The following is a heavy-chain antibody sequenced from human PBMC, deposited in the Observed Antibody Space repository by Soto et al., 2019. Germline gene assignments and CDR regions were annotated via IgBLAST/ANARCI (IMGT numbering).Heavy chain of an antibody. CDR3: ARSYCSGGSCYEDYYYSMDV. J-gene: IGHJ6*02. V-gene: IGHV1-2*04. CDR2: INPNSGGT. CDR1: GYTFTGYY. D-gene: IGHD2-15*01. Sequence: ASVKVSCKASGYTFTGYYMHWVRQAPGQGLEWMGWINPNSGGTNYAQKFQGWVTMTRDTSISTAYMELSRLRSDDPAVYYCARSYCSGGSCYEDYYYSMDVWGQGTTVTVSS.